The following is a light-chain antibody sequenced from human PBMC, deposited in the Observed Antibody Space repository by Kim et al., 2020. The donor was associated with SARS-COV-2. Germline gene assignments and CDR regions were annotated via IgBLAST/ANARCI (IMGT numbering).Light chain of an antibody. CDR3: SSRDSSGNHVG. V-gene: IGLV3-19*01. CDR2: GKN. Sequence: SSELTQDPAVSVALGQTVRITCQGDSLRSYYASWYQQKPGQAPVLVIFGKNNRPAGIPDRFSGSSSGDTASLTITGAQAEDEADYYCSSRDSSGNHVGFG. J-gene: IGLJ2*01. CDR1: SLRSYY.